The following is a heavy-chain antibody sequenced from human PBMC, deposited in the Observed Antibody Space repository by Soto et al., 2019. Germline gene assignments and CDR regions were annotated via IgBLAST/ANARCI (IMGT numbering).Heavy chain of an antibody. CDR3: ARVYCSSSCYNYYYYYMDD. CDR2: ISSNGGST. V-gene: IGHV3-64*01. D-gene: IGHD2-2*02. CDR1: GFPFSSYA. J-gene: IGHJ6*03. Sequence: EVQLVESGGGLVQPGGSLRLSCAASGFPFSSYAMNWVRQAPGKGLEYVSAISSNGGSTYYASSVKGRFTISRDNSKNTLSLQMGSLRAEDMAVYYCARVYCSSSCYNYYYYYMDDGGKGTTVTVSS.